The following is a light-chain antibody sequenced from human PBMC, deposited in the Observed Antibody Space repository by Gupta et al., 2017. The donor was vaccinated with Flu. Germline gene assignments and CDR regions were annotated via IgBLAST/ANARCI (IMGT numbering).Light chain of an antibody. J-gene: IGKJ2*03. CDR2: GAS. Sequence: DMVVTQSPGTVSFSPGERATLSCRARQSVSSSYLAWYQQKAGQTPRLLLYGASSSANGITDTLSGSGCGAEFTLTISSLEPQDFEVYYCQQYGSSHPYSFGQGTKLEIK. V-gene: IGKV3-20*01. CDR3: QQYGSSHPYS. CDR1: QSVSSSY.